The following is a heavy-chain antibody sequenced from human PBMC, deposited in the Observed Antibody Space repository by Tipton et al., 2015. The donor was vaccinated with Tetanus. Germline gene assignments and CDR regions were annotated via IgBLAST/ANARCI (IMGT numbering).Heavy chain of an antibody. J-gene: IGHJ5*02. V-gene: IGHV3-7*01. CDR3: ARTIGSDEGFDP. D-gene: IGHD3-9*01. CDR1: GFTFRNYW. Sequence: SLRLSCGASGFTFRNYWMSWVRQASGKGLEWVANMNQDGSERNYGGSVKGRFAISRDNARNSLYLQMNSLRADDTGVYYCARTIGSDEGFDPWGQRTLVTVSS. CDR2: MNQDGSER.